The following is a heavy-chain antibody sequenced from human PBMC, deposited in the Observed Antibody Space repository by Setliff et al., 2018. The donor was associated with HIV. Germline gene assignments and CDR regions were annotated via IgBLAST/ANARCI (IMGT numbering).Heavy chain of an antibody. CDR3: AREHCSGGSCNGFDI. Sequence: PSETLSLTCTVPGGSISGYYWSWIRQPPGKGLEWIGSIYYSGSTNYNPSLKSQVTISLDPSRNQFSLKLGSVTAADTAMYYCAREHCSGGSCNGFDIWGQGTMVTVSS. J-gene: IGHJ3*02. D-gene: IGHD2-15*01. CDR2: IYYSGST. CDR1: GGSISGYY. V-gene: IGHV4-59*08.